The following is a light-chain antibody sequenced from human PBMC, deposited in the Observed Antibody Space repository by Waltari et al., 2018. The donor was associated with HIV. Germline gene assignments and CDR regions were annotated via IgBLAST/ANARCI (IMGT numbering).Light chain of an antibody. J-gene: IGLJ2*01. CDR1: NIGNKN. V-gene: IGLV3-21*02. Sequence: GQTATITCGGNNIGNKNVQWYQQKPGQAPVLVVYDDSDRPSGIPERFSGSNSGNTATLTISRVEVGDEADYYCQVWDGSSDHPKVVLGGGTKLTVL. CDR3: QVWDGSSDHPKVV. CDR2: DDS.